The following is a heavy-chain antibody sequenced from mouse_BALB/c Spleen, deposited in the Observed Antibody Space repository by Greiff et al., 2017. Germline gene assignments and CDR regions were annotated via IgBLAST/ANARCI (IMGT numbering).Heavy chain of an antibody. CDR2: INPSSGST. Sequence: VQLQQSGADLARPGASVKMSCKASGYTFTSYTMHWVHQRPGQGLEWIGYINPSSGSTNCNQMIKDMATLTADKSTSIAYMLLSRLTSEGTAVYYYARKNYDYGGDGDYYAMDYWGQGTSVTVSS. CDR1: GYTFTSYT. V-gene: IGHV1-4*01. CDR3: ARKNYDYGGDGDYYAMDY. J-gene: IGHJ4*01. D-gene: IGHD2-4*01.